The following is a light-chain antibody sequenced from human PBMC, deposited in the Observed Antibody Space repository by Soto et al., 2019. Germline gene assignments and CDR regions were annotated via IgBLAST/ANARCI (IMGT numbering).Light chain of an antibody. CDR2: GAS. V-gene: IGKV3-20*01. CDR3: QQYGSSPYT. Sequence: EIVLTQSPGTLSLSPGERATLSCRASQSVSSSYLAWYQQKPGQAPRLLTHGASSRATGIPDRFSGSGSGTDFTLTLSRLEPEDFAVYYCQQYGSSPYTFGQGTKLEIK. CDR1: QSVSSSY. J-gene: IGKJ2*01.